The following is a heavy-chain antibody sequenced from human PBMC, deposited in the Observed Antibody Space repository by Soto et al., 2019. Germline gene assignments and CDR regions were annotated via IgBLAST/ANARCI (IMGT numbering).Heavy chain of an antibody. CDR1: GDSRIYSY. J-gene: IGHJ6*03. CDR3: ARTVLGPDILADQFVDYYYYMDV. D-gene: IGHD3-9*01. CDR2: IYYSGST. Sequence: PSETHSLTSTVSGDSRIYSYWSWIRLLTGKGLEWVGYIYYSGSTSYNPSLRRRVIMSVDTSKRQFSLQLKSVTAADTAIYYCARTVLGPDILADQFVDYYYYMDVWGQGTTVTVSS. V-gene: IGHV4-59*08.